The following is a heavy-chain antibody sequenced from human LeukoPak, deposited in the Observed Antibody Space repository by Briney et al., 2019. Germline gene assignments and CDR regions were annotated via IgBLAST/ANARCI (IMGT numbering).Heavy chain of an antibody. Sequence: PGGSLRLSCEASGFTFSDYGMNWVRQSPGKGLEWISYIRDNGGAIYYADSVKGRFAISRDNAKNSLYLQMNSLRAEDTAVYYCARSSVSSSYTYWGQGTLVTVSS. CDR3: ARSSVSSSYTY. D-gene: IGHD2-15*01. J-gene: IGHJ4*02. V-gene: IGHV3-48*04. CDR1: GFTFSDYG. CDR2: IRDNGGAI.